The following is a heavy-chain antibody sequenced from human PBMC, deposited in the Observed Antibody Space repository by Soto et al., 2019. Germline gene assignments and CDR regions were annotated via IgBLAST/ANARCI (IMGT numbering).Heavy chain of an antibody. CDR1: GFTFSNYS. V-gene: IGHV3-21*01. CDR2: ISSTSIYI. J-gene: IGHJ4*02. D-gene: IGHD2-15*01. CDR3: ARDANLVDS. Sequence: GGSLRLSCAASGFTFSNYSMTWVRQAPGKGLEWVSSISSTSIYIFYADSVKGRFTISRDNAKNSLYLQMNSLRAEDTAVYYCARDANLVDSWGQGTLVTVSS.